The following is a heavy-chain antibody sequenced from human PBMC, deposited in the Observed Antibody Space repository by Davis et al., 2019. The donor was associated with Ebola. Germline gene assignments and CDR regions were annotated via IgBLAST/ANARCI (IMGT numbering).Heavy chain of an antibody. D-gene: IGHD5/OR15-5a*01. CDR3: ARAVFYEVLDY. V-gene: IGHV3-30*04. Sequence: PGGSLRLSCAASGFTFRTYAMHWVRQAPGKGLEWVAVVSHSEREKFYTDSVKGRFTISRDNSETTLYLQMNSLTADDTAVYYCARAVFYEVLDYWGQGTPVTVSS. CDR1: GFTFRTYA. J-gene: IGHJ4*02. CDR2: VSHSEREK.